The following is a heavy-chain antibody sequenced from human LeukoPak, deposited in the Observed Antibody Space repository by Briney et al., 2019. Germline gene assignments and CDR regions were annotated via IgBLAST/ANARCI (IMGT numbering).Heavy chain of an antibody. Sequence: GGSLRLSCAASGFTFSNYGMPWVRQAPGKGLEWVAVVANDGRDKRYADSVKGRFTISRDNSKNTVYLQMISLRAEDTAVYYCAKDLNVAAAGYYFDYWGQGTLVTVSS. CDR2: VANDGRDK. CDR3: AKDLNVAAAGYYFDY. CDR1: GFTFSNYG. V-gene: IGHV3-30*18. J-gene: IGHJ4*02. D-gene: IGHD6-13*01.